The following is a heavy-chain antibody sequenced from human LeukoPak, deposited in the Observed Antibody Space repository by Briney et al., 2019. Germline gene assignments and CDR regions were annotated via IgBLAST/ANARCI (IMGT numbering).Heavy chain of an antibody. CDR1: GGSISSFF. Sequence: SETLSLTCTVSGGSISSFFWSWIRQPPGKGLEWIGSMHYSGDTKYNPSLKSRVSLSIDTSKQQFSLRLSSVTAADTAVYYCARDLELERNRWNYFESWGQGTLVTVSS. D-gene: IGHD1-1*01. CDR2: MHYSGDT. CDR3: ARDLELERNRWNYFES. J-gene: IGHJ4*02. V-gene: IGHV4-59*01.